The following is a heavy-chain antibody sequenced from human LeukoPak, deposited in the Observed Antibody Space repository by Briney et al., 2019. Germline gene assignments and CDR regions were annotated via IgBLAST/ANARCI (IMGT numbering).Heavy chain of an antibody. CDR2: IWYNGINK. V-gene: IGHV3-33*06. CDR3: AKDLDDYGEYGLDY. D-gene: IGHD4-17*01. CDR1: AFIFSRHG. J-gene: IGHJ4*02. Sequence: GGSLILSCAASAFIFSRHGMHWVRQAPGKGLEWVALIWYNGINKYYRESVKGRFTISRDNSKNTVYLQINSLRVEDTAVYHCAKDLDDYGEYGLDYWGPGTPVTVSS.